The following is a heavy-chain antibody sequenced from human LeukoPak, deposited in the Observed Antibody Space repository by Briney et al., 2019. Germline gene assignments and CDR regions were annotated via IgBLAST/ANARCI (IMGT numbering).Heavy chain of an antibody. CDR3: ARDSGTTGEVKFDP. V-gene: IGHV4-4*07. J-gene: IGHJ5*02. CDR2: ISGSGVI. D-gene: IGHD3-10*01. Sequence: PSETLSLTCTVSGGPITTYYLSWIRQSAGMGLEWIGRISGSGVITYNPSLKSRVILSLDTSNNHFSLKLISVTAADTAVYYCARDSGTTGEVKFDPWGQGMLVTVSS. CDR1: GGPITTYY.